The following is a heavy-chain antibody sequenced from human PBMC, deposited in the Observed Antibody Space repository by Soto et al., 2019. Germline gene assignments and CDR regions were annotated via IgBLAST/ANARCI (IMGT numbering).Heavy chain of an antibody. CDR1: GGTFSSYA. Sequence: SVKVSCKASGGTFSSYAISWVRQAPGQGLEWMGGIIPIFGTANYAQKFQGRVTITADESTSTAYTELSSLRSEDTAVYYCARSTPYYYDSSGYYYPRSLGYWGQGTLVTVSS. D-gene: IGHD3-22*01. CDR2: IIPIFGTA. CDR3: ARSTPYYYDSSGYYYPRSLGY. J-gene: IGHJ4*02. V-gene: IGHV1-69*13.